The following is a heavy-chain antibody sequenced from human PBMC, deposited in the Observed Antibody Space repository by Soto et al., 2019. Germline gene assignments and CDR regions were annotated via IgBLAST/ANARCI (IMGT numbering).Heavy chain of an antibody. V-gene: IGHV1-69*13. Sequence: GASVKVSCKASGGTFSSYAISWVRQAPGQGLEWMGGIIPIFGTANYAQKFQGRVTITADESTSTAYMELSSLRSEDTAVYYCAREPINPNIVVVPAAIGGGPKTDYYYYGMDVWGQGTTVTVSS. CDR2: IIPIFGTA. CDR1: GGTFSSYA. D-gene: IGHD2-2*02. J-gene: IGHJ6*02. CDR3: AREPINPNIVVVPAAIGGGPKTDYYYYGMDV.